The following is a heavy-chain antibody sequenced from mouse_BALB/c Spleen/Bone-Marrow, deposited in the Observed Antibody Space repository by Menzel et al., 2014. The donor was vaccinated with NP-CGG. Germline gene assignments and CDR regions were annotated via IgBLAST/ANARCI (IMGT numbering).Heavy chain of an antibody. CDR2: INPDSSTI. CDR3: ARLGYYGTMDY. Sequence: VQLQQSGGGLVQPGGSLKLSCAASGFDSSGYWMSWVRQAPGKGLEWIGEINPDSSTINYTPSLKDKFIISRDNAKNTLYLQMSKVRSEDTALYYCARLGYYGTMDYWGQGTSVTGSS. D-gene: IGHD1-1*01. J-gene: IGHJ4*01. CDR1: GFDSSGYW. V-gene: IGHV4-1*02.